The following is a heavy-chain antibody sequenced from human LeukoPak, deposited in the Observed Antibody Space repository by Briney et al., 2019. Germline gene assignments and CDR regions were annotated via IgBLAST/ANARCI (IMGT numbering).Heavy chain of an antibody. CDR1: GGSVSNY. J-gene: IGHJ3*02. D-gene: IGHD2-2*01. V-gene: IGHV4-59*02. Sequence: PSETLSLTCTVSGGSVSNYWSWVRRPPGRGLEWIAYRSHSGSSDSNPSLTSRVTTLVDTSKNQFSLKLTSVTAADTAVYYCARARYANAWYAFDIWGHGTMVTVSS. CDR3: ARARYANAWYAFDI. CDR2: RSHSGSS.